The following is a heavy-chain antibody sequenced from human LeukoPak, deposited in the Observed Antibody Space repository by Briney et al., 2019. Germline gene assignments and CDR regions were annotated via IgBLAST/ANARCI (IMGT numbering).Heavy chain of an antibody. V-gene: IGHV4-4*02. CDR3: AREGGFFRPLDY. J-gene: IGHJ4*02. D-gene: IGHD3-3*01. CDR1: GGSVTSTNW. CDR2: VHLDGRT. Sequence: SETQSLTCGVSGGSVTSTNWWTWVRQPPGKGLEWIGEVHLDGRTNYNPSLESRLTISVDLSENHISLKLASVTAADTAVYYCAREGGFFRPLDYSGQGTPVTVSS.